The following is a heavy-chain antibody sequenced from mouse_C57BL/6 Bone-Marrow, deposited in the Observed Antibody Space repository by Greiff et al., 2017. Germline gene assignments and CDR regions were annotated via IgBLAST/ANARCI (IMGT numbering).Heavy chain of an antibody. CDR2: INPCDGGT. Sequence: QVPLQQPGTGLVKPGASVKLSCTASGYTFTSYWLHWVKQRPGQGLEWIGNINPCDGGTNYNDQFKSKATLTVDKSSSTAYLQLSSLTSEDSAVYYCARSYYYGSSYGFAYWGQGTLVTVSA. D-gene: IGHD1-1*01. CDR1: GYTFTSYW. J-gene: IGHJ3*01. V-gene: IGHV1-53*01. CDR3: ARSYYYGSSYGFAY.